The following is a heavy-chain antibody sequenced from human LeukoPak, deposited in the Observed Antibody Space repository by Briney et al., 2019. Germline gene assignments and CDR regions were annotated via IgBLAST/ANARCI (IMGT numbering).Heavy chain of an antibody. CDR3: ARHRMGAYGYGSGSYYIDY. J-gene: IGHJ4*02. D-gene: IGHD3-10*01. CDR2: IYYSGST. CDR1: GGSISSYY. V-gene: IGHV4-59*08. Sequence: SETLSLTCTVSGGSISSYYWSWIRQPPGKGLEWIGYIYYSGSTNYNPSLKSRVTISVDTSKNQFSLKLSSVTAADTAVYYCARHRMGAYGYGSGSYYIDYWGQGTLVTVSS.